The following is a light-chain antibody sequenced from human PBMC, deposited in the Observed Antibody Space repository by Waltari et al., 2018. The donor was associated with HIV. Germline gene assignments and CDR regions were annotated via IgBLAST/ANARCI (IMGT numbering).Light chain of an antibody. CDR2: WAS. Sequence: DIVMTQSPDSLAVSLGEWATINCKSSQSVLNSSSNKNSLAWYQQKSGQPPNLLIYWASTRESGVPERFSGSGSGTDFTLTISSLQAADVAVYYCQQHYTSPYTFGQGTKLEIK. CDR1: QSVLNSSSNKNS. J-gene: IGKJ2*01. CDR3: QQHYTSPYT. V-gene: IGKV4-1*01.